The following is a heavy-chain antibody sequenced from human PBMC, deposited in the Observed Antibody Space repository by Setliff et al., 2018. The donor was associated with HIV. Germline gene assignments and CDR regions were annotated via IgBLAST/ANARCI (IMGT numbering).Heavy chain of an antibody. CDR1: GYTFTSSD. CDR2: MNPNSGNT. CDR3: ARGAWYTSGWYSSRYMDV. Sequence: ASVKVSCKASGYTFTSSDINWVRQAPGQGLEGMGGMNPNSGNTGYAQKFQGRVTLTRHTSISTAYMELNSLRSEDTAMYYCARGAWYTSGWYSSRYMDVCGKGTTVTVSS. D-gene: IGHD6-19*01. J-gene: IGHJ6*03. V-gene: IGHV1-8*02.